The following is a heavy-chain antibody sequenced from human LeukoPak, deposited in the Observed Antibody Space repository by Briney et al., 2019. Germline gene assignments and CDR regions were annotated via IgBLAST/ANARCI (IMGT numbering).Heavy chain of an antibody. D-gene: IGHD3-10*01. CDR1: GYSISSGYY. J-gene: IGHJ5*02. Sequence: SETLSLTCTVSGYSISSGYYWGWIRQPPGKGLEWIGSIYHSGSTYYNPSLKSRVTMSVDTSKNQFSLKLSSVTAADTAVYYCARDSGTTGEVKFDPWGQGTLVTVSS. V-gene: IGHV4-38-2*02. CDR2: IYHSGST. CDR3: ARDSGTTGEVKFDP.